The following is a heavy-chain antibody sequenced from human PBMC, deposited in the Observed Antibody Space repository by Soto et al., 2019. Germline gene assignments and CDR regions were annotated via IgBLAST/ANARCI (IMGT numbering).Heavy chain of an antibody. CDR2: IYYSGST. CDR1: GNSISSGDYY. Sequence: PSENLSLTCTVSGNSISSGDYYWNWLRQPPGKGLEWIGYIYYSGSTYYNPSLKSRVTISVDTSKNQFSLKLSSVTAADTAVYYCARGTPYDNYGMDVWGQGTTVTVSS. J-gene: IGHJ6*02. V-gene: IGHV4-30-4*01. CDR3: ARGTPYDNYGMDV. D-gene: IGHD3-22*01.